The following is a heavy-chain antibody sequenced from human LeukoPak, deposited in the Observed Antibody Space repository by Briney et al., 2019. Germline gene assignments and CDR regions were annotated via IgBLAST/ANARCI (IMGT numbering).Heavy chain of an antibody. Sequence: PGGSLRLSCAASAFTFSSYWMHWVRQAPGKGLVWVSRINSDGSSTSYADSVRGRFTISRDNAKNTLYLQMNSLRVDDTAVYYCAREDYGGLFFDYWGRGTLVTVSS. CDR1: AFTFSSYW. CDR2: INSDGSST. J-gene: IGHJ4*02. CDR3: AREDYGGLFFDY. D-gene: IGHD4-23*01. V-gene: IGHV3-74*01.